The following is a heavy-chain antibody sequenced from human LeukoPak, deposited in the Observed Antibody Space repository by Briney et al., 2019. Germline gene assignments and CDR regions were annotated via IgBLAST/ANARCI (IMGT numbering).Heavy chain of an antibody. J-gene: IGHJ4*02. CDR2: RYYNGST. Sequence: SETLSLTCTVTADSISSSSYYWGRIRQPPGKGLEWIGSRYYNGSTYYNPSLKSRVTISGDTSKNQFSLKLSSVTAADTAVYYCARQWKQLWYVDYWGQGTLVTVSS. D-gene: IGHD5-18*01. CDR3: ARQWKQLWYVDY. V-gene: IGHV4-39*01. CDR1: ADSISSSSYY.